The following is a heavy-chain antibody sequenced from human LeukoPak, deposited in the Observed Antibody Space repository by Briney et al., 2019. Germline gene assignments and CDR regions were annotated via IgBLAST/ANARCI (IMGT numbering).Heavy chain of an antibody. D-gene: IGHD3-9*01. CDR1: GGSFSGYY. CDR3: ARDRTDSDISTGYSYFDY. V-gene: IGHV4-34*01. Sequence: PSETLSLTCAVYGGSFSGYYWSWIRQPPGKGLEWIGEINHSENTNYNPSLKSRVTISVDTSKNQFSLKLSSVTAADTAVYYCARDRTDSDISTGYSYFDYWGQGTLVTVSS. J-gene: IGHJ4*02. CDR2: INHSENT.